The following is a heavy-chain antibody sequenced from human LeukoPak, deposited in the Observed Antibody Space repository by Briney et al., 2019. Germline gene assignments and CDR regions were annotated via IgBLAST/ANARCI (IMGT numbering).Heavy chain of an antibody. CDR2: IKQDGSEK. J-gene: IGHJ5*02. CDR1: GFTFSSYW. D-gene: IGHD6-13*01. CDR3: ARDARHNSWYRNWFDP. V-gene: IGHV3-7*01. Sequence: GGSLRLSCAASGFTFSSYWMSWVRQAPGKGLEWVANIKQDGSEKYYVDSVKGRFTISRDNAKNSLYLQMNSLRAEDTAVYYCARDARHNSWYRNWFDPWGQGTLVTVSS.